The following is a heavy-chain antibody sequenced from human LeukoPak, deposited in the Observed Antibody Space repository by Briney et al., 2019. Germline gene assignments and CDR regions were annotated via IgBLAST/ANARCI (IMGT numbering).Heavy chain of an antibody. J-gene: IGHJ4*02. V-gene: IGHV3-23*01. Sequence: GGSLRLSCAASGFTFSSYAMSWVRQAPGKGLEWVSAISGSGGSTYYADSVKGRFTISRDNSKNTLYLQMYSLRAEDTAVYYCAKDNRRAFGSSGYWGQGTLVTVSS. CDR3: AKDNRRAFGSSGY. CDR2: ISGSGGST. CDR1: GFTFSSYA. D-gene: IGHD1-26*01.